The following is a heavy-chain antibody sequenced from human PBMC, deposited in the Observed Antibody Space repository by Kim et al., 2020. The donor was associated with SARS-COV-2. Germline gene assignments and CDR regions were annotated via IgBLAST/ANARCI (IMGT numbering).Heavy chain of an antibody. CDR2: IKHDESEK. Sequence: GGSLRLSCAASGFTFRNYWMSWVRQAPGKGLEWVANIKHDESEKYYVDSVKGRLTISRDNAKNSLFLQMNSLRAEDTAVYYCARDRAAADNLGCYYYYKDDWGKGTTVTVSS. J-gene: IGHJ6*03. D-gene: IGHD6-13*01. V-gene: IGHV3-7*01. CDR1: GFTFRNYW. CDR3: ARDRAAADNLGCYYYYKDD.